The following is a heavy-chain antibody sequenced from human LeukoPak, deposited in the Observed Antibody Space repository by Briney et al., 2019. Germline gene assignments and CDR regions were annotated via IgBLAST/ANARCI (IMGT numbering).Heavy chain of an antibody. CDR3: AREASWYGGGMDV. D-gene: IGHD6-13*01. Sequence: PGGSLRLSCAASGFTFSSYGMHWVRQAPGKGLEWVAVIWYDGSNKYYADSVKGRFTIPRDNSKNTLYLQMNSLRAEDTAVYYCAREASWYGGGMDVWGQGTTVTVSS. V-gene: IGHV3-33*01. CDR1: GFTFSSYG. J-gene: IGHJ6*02. CDR2: IWYDGSNK.